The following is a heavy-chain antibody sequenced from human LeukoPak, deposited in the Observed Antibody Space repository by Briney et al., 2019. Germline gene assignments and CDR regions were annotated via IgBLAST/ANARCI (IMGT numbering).Heavy chain of an antibody. CDR2: ISGGSGGRSLYAFIAGSGAST. V-gene: IGHV3-23*01. CDR3: PKGSAAARPYYFDY. D-gene: IGHD6-13*01. Sequence: QPGGSLRLSCAASGFTFRNYAMSWVRQAPGKGLEWVSAISGGSGGRSLYAFIAGSGASTFYADSVKGRFTISRDNSKNTLYLQMNSLRAEDTAVYYCPKGSAAARPYYFDYWGQGILVTVSS. CDR1: GFTFRNYA. J-gene: IGHJ4*02.